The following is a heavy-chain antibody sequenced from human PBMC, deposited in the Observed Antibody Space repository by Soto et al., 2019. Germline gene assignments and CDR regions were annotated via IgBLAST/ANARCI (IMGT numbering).Heavy chain of an antibody. D-gene: IGHD1-1*01. CDR2: YSGST. CDR3: ASGTTGTTPPDAPFDY. Sequence: TLSLTCSVSGASISIDHWNGTVQPTGKGLEWIGDYSGSTNYNPSLKSRVAISVDTSKNQFSLKLSSVTAADTAVYYCASGTTGTTPPDAPFDYWGQGTLVTVSS. CDR1: GASISIDH. J-gene: IGHJ4*02. V-gene: IGHV4-59*01.